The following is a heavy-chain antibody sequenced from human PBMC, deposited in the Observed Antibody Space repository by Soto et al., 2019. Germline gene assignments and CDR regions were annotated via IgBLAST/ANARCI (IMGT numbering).Heavy chain of an antibody. CDR2: ISDIGST. V-gene: IGHV4-59*01. D-gene: IGHD1-26*01. J-gene: IGHJ4*02. CDR3: ARDVGATTAIDY. CDR1: GGSISSFY. Sequence: SETLSLTCTVSGGSISSFYWSWYRLPPGKGLEWIGFISDIGSTNYNPPLKSRVTISVDTSKSQFSLKLNSVTAADTAVYYCARDVGATTAIDYWGQGTLVPVSS.